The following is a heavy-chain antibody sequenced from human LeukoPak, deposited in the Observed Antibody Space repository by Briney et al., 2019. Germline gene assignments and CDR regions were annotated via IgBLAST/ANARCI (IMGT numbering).Heavy chain of an antibody. CDR3: ARAKWFGELEFDP. J-gene: IGHJ5*02. Sequence: GGSLXXXXXXXXXXXSXYNMNWVRQAPGKGLEWVSYISSTSSTIYYADSVKGRFTISRDKAKNSLYLQMNSLRAEDTAVYYCARAKWFGELEFDPWGQGTLVTVSS. CDR2: ISSTSSTI. CDR1: XXXXSXYN. V-gene: IGHV3-48*01. D-gene: IGHD3-10*01.